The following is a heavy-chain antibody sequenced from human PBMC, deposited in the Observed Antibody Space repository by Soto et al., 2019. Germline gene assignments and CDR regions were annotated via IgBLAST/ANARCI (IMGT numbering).Heavy chain of an antibody. J-gene: IGHJ4*02. CDR3: ARTSYDSSGYFDC. CDR1: GFSLSTGGMR. D-gene: IGHD3-22*01. V-gene: IGHV2-70*04. Sequence: SGPTLVNPTQTLTLTCTFSGFSLSTGGMRVSWIRQPPGKALEWLARIDWDDDKFYSTSLKTRLTISKDTSKNQVVLTVTNMDPVDTATYYCARTSYDSSGYFDCWGQGILVTVSS. CDR2: IDWDDDK.